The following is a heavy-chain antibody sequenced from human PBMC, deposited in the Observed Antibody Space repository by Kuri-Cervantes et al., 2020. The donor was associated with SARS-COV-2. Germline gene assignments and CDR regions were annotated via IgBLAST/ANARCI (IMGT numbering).Heavy chain of an antibody. V-gene: IGHV3-48*02. Sequence: GESLKISCAASGFTFDDYAMNWVRQAPGKGLEWVSYISSSSSTIYYADSVKGRFTISRDNAKNSLYLQMNSLRDEDTAVYYCARDGSDDFWSGHELGMDVWGQGTTVTVSS. CDR3: ARDGSDDFWSGHELGMDV. CDR1: GFTFDDYA. D-gene: IGHD3-3*01. J-gene: IGHJ6*02. CDR2: ISSSSSTI.